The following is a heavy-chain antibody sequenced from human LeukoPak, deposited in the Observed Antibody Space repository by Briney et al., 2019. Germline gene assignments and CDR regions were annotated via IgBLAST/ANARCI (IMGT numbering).Heavy chain of an antibody. V-gene: IGHV1-2*02. CDR1: GYTFTSYG. J-gene: IGHJ5*02. CDR3: AREAALIRGFDP. Sequence: GASVKVSCKASGYTFTSYGISWVRQAPGQGLEWMGWINPNSGGTNYAQKFQGRVTMTRDTSISTAYMELSRLRSDDTAVYYCAREAALIRGFDPWGQGTLVTVSS. CDR2: INPNSGGT.